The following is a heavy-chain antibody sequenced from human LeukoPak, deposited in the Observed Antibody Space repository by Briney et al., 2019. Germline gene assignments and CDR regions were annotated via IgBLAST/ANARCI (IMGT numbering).Heavy chain of an antibody. D-gene: IGHD3-22*01. V-gene: IGHV4-39*02. CDR2: IYYSGST. CDR1: GGSISSSSYY. Sequence: PSETLSLTCTVSGGSISSSSYYWGWIRQPPGKGLEWIGSIYYSGSTYYNPSLKSRVTISVDTSKNHFSLNLSTVTAADTAVYYCARGVGYDDTLGSYYGFFDHWSQGTLVTVSS. CDR3: ARGVGYDDTLGSYYGFFDH. J-gene: IGHJ4*02.